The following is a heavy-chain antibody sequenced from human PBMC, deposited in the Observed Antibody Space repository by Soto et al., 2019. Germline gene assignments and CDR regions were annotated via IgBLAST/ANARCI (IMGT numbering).Heavy chain of an antibody. J-gene: IGHJ4*02. D-gene: IGHD7-27*01. V-gene: IGHV4-59*11. Sequence: QVQLQESGPGLVKPSETLSLTCTVSGGSISNHYWSWIRQPPGKGLEWIGYIYYNGNTNYNPSLKSRVTMSVDTSKNQISLKLSSVTAADTAVYYCARANWYSEYWGQGTLSPSPQ. CDR1: GGSISNHY. CDR3: ARANWYSEY. CDR2: IYYNGNT.